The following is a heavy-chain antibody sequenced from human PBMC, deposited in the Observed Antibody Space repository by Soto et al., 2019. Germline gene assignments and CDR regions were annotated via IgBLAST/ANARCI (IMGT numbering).Heavy chain of an antibody. J-gene: IGHJ4*02. CDR1: GFTFSSYG. CDR2: IWYDGSNK. Sequence: PGGSLRLSCAASGFTFSSYGMHWVRQAPGKGLEWVAVIWYDGSNKYYADSVKGRFTISRDNSKNTLYLQMNSLRAEDTAVYYCARDPPYCTNGVCYRRSRAVAAVGTPYWGQGTLVNVAS. V-gene: IGHV3-33*01. D-gene: IGHD2-8*01. CDR3: ARDPPYCTNGVCYRRSRAVAAVGTPY.